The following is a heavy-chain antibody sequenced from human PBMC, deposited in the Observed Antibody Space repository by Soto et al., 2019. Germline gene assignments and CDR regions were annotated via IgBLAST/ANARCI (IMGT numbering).Heavy chain of an antibody. CDR2: ISDTSSSK. D-gene: IGHD6-19*01. CDR3: ARERGSWYYFDF. J-gene: IGHJ4*02. V-gene: IGHV3-21*01. CDR1: GFTFTNYW. Sequence: EVQLVESGGGLVQPGGSLRLSCAASGFTFTNYWMHWVRQVPGKGLVWVSSISDTSSSKYYADSIKGRFTISRDNAKNSLFLQMNSLRAEDTAVYFCARERGSWYYFDFWGQGTLVTVSS.